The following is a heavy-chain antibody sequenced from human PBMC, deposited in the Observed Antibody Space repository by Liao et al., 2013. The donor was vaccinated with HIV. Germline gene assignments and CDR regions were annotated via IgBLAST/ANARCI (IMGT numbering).Heavy chain of an antibody. D-gene: IGHD3-10*01. CDR2: INESGST. Sequence: QVQQQQWGARLLKPSETLSLTCDVYGESFSDHTWSWVRQPPGKVMEWIGEINESGSTDYNPSLKSRVTMSVDTSTNQFSLKLSSVTAADTAVYYCARNSNYYGSGSYFPEFYYYYYMDVWGKGTTVTVSS. J-gene: IGHJ6*03. CDR3: ARNSNYYGSGSYFPEFYYYYYMDV. V-gene: IGHV4-34*02. CDR1: GESFSDHT.